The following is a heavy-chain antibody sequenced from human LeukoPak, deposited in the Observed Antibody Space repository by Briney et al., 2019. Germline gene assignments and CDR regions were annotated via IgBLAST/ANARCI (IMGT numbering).Heavy chain of an antibody. D-gene: IGHD6-13*01. J-gene: IGHJ4*02. CDR1: GFIFSDYY. V-gene: IGHV3-11*06. CDR3: ARDFKKGIAAAGPFDY. Sequence: KSGGSLRLSCAASGFIFSDYYMSWIRQAPGKGLEWVSYISSSSSYTNYADSVKGRFTISRDNAKNSLYLQMNSLRAEDTAVYYCARDFKKGIAAAGPFDYWGQGTLVTVSS. CDR2: ISSSSSYT.